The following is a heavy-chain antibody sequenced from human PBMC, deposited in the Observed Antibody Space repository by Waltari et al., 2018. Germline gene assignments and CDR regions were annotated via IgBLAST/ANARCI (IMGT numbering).Heavy chain of an antibody. J-gene: IGHJ4*02. CDR1: GAAMNGYS. V-gene: IGHV4-39*01. CDR2: VFYTGTT. CDR3: ARHNSGYYTPHDY. Sequence: QLQLQESGPGLVKPSETLSLTCTVSGAAMNGYSWGWIRKSPGKGLECIGRVFYTGTTYYKPSLKSRLTISIDTSKNQFSLRLASVTAADTAVYYCARHNSGYYTPHDYWGQGTQVTVSS. D-gene: IGHD3-22*01.